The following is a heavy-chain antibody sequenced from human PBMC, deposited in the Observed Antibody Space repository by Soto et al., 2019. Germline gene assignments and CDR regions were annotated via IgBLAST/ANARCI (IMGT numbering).Heavy chain of an antibody. V-gene: IGHV3-7*05. CDR2: IKQDGSEK. CDR3: ARDRGVWGVTNYYYYGMDV. Sequence: GGSLRLSCAASGFTFSSYWMSWVRQAPGKGLEWVANIKQDGSEKYYVDSVKGRFTISRDNAKNSLYLQMNSLRAEDTAVYYCARDRGVWGVTNYYYYGMDVRGQGTTVTVSS. D-gene: IGHD3-10*01. CDR1: GFTFSSYW. J-gene: IGHJ6*02.